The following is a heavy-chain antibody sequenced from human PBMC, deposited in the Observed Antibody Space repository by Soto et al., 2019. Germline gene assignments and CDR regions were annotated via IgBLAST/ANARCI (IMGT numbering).Heavy chain of an antibody. CDR2: INPNNGDT. CDR1: GYTFTGYY. CDR3: EREEKNGFDS. V-gene: IGHV1-2*02. Sequence: VKVSCKASGYTFTGYYMHWVRQAPGQGLEWMGWINPNNGDTKYAQRFQGRVTVTRDTSSNTIYMELRRLTSDDTAVYYCEREEKNGFDSWGQGTLVTVSS. J-gene: IGHJ5*01.